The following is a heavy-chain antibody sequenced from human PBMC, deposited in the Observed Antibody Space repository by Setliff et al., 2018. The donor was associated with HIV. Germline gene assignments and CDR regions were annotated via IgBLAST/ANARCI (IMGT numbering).Heavy chain of an antibody. V-gene: IGHV1-18*01. CDR1: GYTFSSYG. D-gene: IGHD3-22*01. Sequence: KVSCKASGYTFSSYGISWVRQAPGQGVEWMGWISAYNGNTNYAQKLQGRVTMTTDTSTSTAYMELRSLRSDDTAVYYCARGFYYYDSSGYYLPAAFDIWGQGTMVTVSS. CDR2: ISAYNGNT. J-gene: IGHJ3*02. CDR3: ARGFYYYDSSGYYLPAAFDI.